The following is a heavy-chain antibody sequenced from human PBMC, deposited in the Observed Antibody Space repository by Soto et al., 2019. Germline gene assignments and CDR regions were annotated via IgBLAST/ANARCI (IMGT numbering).Heavy chain of an antibody. J-gene: IGHJ4*02. Sequence: PSETLSLTCDVSGGSISNYYWNWIRQPPGKRLEWIGYISDSGTTYYNPSLKSRVSISIDVSKNQFSLNLRSLTAADTAVYYCARGREFDSWGQGTLVTVSS. CDR1: GGSISNYY. V-gene: IGHV4-59*12. CDR3: ARGREFDS. CDR2: ISDSGTT.